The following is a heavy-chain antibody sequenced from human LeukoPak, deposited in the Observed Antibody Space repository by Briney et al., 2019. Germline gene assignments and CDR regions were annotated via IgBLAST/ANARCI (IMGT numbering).Heavy chain of an antibody. CDR1: GFTFSSYG. CDR2: IRYDGSNK. J-gene: IGHJ4*02. CDR3: AKVATTVPGFDY. Sequence: PGGSLRLSCAASGFTFSSYGMHWVRQAPGKGLEWVAFIRYDGSNKYYADSVKGRFTISRDNSKNTLYLQMNSLRAKDTAVYYCAKVATTVPGFDYWGQGTLVTVSS. V-gene: IGHV3-30*02. D-gene: IGHD5-12*01.